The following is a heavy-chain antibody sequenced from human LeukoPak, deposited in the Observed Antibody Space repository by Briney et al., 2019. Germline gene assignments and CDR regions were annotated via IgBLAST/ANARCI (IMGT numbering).Heavy chain of an antibody. CDR2: ISGSGSST. CDR1: GFTFSSYA. CDR3: APRGISSSVVDY. Sequence: GGSLRLSCAVSGFTFSSYAMIWVRQAPGKGLEWVSGISGSGSSTYYADSVKGRFTISRDNSKNTLYLQMNSLRAEDTAVYYCAPRGISSSVVDYWGQGTLVTVSS. J-gene: IGHJ4*02. D-gene: IGHD6-19*01. V-gene: IGHV3-23*01.